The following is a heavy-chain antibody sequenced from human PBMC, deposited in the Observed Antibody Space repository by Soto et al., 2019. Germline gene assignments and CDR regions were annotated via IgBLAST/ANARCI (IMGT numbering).Heavy chain of an antibody. CDR2: IRSDGDRR. CDR1: GFTFSGYA. Sequence: EVQLLESGGGLVQPGGSLRLSCVASGFTFSGYAMNWVRQLPGKGLEWVSSIRSDGDRRFYANSVEGRFTILRDDSKNTLYLQMDSLRAEDTAVYHCAKNRGSGKPFCYDMDVWGQGTTVTVSS. J-gene: IGHJ6*02. CDR3: AKNRGSGKPFCYDMDV. V-gene: IGHV3-23*01. D-gene: IGHD3-10*01.